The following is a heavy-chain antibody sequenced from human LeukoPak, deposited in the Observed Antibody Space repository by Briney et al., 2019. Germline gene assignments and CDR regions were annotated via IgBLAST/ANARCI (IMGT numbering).Heavy chain of an antibody. CDR1: GGSVSSGSYY. J-gene: IGHJ6*02. Sequence: SEALSLTCTVSGGSVSSGSYYWSWIRQPPGKGLEWIGYIYYSGSTNYNPSLKSRVTISVDTSKNQFSLKLSSVTAADTAVYYCASYYYDTSGYYPYYYYGMDVWGQGTTSPSP. CDR2: IYYSGST. D-gene: IGHD3-22*01. CDR3: ASYYYDTSGYYPYYYYGMDV. V-gene: IGHV4-61*01.